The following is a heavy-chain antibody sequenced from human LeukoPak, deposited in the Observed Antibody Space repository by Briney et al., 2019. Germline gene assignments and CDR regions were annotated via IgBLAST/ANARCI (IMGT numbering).Heavy chain of an antibody. D-gene: IGHD6-13*01. CDR1: GYTFTSYA. CDR2: INAGNGNT. Sequence: ASVKVSCKASGYTFTSYAMHWVRQAPGQRLEWMGWINAGNGNTKYSQKFQGRVTITRDTSASTAYMELSSLRSEDTAVYYCASPLIIAAAGIYYFDYWGQGTLVTVSS. CDR3: ASPLIIAAAGIYYFDY. J-gene: IGHJ4*02. V-gene: IGHV1-3*01.